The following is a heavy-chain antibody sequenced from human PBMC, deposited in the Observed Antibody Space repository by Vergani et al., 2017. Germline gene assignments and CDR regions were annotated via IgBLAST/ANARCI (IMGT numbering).Heavy chain of an antibody. CDR2: IYSGGST. Sequence: EVQLVESGGGLVQPGGSLRLTCAVSGLTVSSNYMSWVRQAPGKRLEWVSIIYSGGSTYYAESVKGRLTISRDNSDNTLYLQMNSLRTEDTAVYYCAKDPRAITMIVVVIDYYYYGMDVWGQGTTVTVSS. J-gene: IGHJ6*02. CDR1: GLTVSSNY. CDR3: AKDPRAITMIVVVIDYYYYGMDV. D-gene: IGHD3-22*01. V-gene: IGHV3-66*02.